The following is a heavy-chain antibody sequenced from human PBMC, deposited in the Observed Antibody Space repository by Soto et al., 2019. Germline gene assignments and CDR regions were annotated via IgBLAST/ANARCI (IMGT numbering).Heavy chain of an antibody. Sequence: PGGSLRLSCAASGFTFSTHSMNWVRQAPGKGLEWISYITSSDVTTYADSVKGRFTISRDNAKNSLYLQMNSLRGEDTAVYFCVGEVGFQLIYWGQGTLVTVSS. J-gene: IGHJ4*02. V-gene: IGHV3-48*01. CDR1: GFTFSTHS. CDR2: ITSSDVTT. CDR3: VGEVGFQLIY. D-gene: IGHD2-2*01.